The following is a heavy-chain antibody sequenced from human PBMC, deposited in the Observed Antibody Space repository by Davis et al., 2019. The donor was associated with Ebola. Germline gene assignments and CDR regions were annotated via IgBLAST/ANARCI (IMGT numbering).Heavy chain of an antibody. CDR3: AREIRVTPVSRRGIHFDY. CDR2: INPNSGGT. CDR1: GYTFTGYY. V-gene: IGHV1-2*04. J-gene: IGHJ4*02. Sequence: ASVTVSCKASGYTFTGYYMHWVRQAPGQGLEWMGRINPNSGGTNYAQKFQGWVTMTRDTSISTAYMELSRLRSDDTAVYYCAREIRVTPVSRRGIHFDYWGQGTLVTVSS. D-gene: IGHD3-10*01.